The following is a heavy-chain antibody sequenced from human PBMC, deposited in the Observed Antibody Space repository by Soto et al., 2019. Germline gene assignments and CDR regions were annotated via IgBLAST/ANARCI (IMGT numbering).Heavy chain of an antibody. J-gene: IGHJ4*02. V-gene: IGHV1-46*01. CDR2: ISHDGGRT. CDR3: ATRDPGHY. Sequence: QVQLVQSGAEVKKPGASVKVSCKASGYTFTTYYMHWVRQAPGQGLEWMGIISHDGGRTSYAQKFQGRVTMTRDTSTSTVYMELSSLRSEDTAGYYCATRDPGHYWGQGTLVTVSS. CDR1: GYTFTTYY.